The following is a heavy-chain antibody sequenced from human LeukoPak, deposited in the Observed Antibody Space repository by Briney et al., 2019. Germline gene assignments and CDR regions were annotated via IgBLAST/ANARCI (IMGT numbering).Heavy chain of an antibody. Sequence: GGSLRLSCAASGFIFSSFSISWVRQAPGKGLEWVSYIDGPASNIYYADSVKGRFTISRDNNKYSVHLQMSSLRAEDTGVYYCTTYGRNGYRGYFWGQGALVTVSS. CDR1: GFIFSSFS. J-gene: IGHJ4*02. CDR3: TTYGRNGYRGYF. V-gene: IGHV3-48*03. D-gene: IGHD5-24*01. CDR2: IDGPASNI.